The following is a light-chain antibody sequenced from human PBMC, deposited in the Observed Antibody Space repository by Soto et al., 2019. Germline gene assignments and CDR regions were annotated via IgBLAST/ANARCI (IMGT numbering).Light chain of an antibody. Sequence: EIVLTQSPGTLSSSPGERATLSCRASQSVTSSYLAWYHQKPGQAPRLLIYDASNRATGIPDRFSGSGSGTDFTLTISRLEPEDFAVYYCQQYGSSPRTFGQGTKVEIK. J-gene: IGKJ1*01. CDR3: QQYGSSPRT. CDR1: QSVTSSY. V-gene: IGKV3-20*01. CDR2: DAS.